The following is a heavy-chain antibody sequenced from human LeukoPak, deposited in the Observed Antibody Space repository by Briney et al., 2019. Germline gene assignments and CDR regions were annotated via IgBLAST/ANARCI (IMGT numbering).Heavy chain of an antibody. J-gene: IGHJ6*03. D-gene: IGHD2-15*01. CDR3: AKGVAAWGSYFYMDV. CDR1: DGSISSATYY. Sequence: PSETLSLTCTVSDGSISSATYYWGWIRQPPKKGLDWIGSFFYSGSTYYNPSLKSRVTMSVDTSEKQLSLKLSSVTAADTAVYYCAKGVAAWGSYFYMDVWGKGTTVTVSS. V-gene: IGHV4-39*07. CDR2: FFYSGST.